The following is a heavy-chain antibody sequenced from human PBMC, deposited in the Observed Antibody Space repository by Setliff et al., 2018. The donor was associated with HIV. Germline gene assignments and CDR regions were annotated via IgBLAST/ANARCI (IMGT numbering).Heavy chain of an antibody. CDR2: IYYSGST. D-gene: IGHD2-21*01. V-gene: IGHV4-39*07. CDR1: GGSISSSSYY. CDR3: ASISVNPTYPDY. J-gene: IGHJ4*02. Sequence: PSETLSLTCTVSGGSISSSSYYWGWIRQPPGKGLEWIGSIYYSGSTYYNPSLKGRVTISVDTSKNQFSLKLSSVTAADTAVYYCASISVNPTYPDYWGQGTLVTVSS.